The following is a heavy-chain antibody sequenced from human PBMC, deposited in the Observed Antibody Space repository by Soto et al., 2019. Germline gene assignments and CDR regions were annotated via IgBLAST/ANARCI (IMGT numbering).Heavy chain of an antibody. Sequence: GGALRVSCAASGFTFTRYSMNWVRQAPGKGLEWVSSISSTTNYIYYGDSMKGRFTISRDNAKNSLYLEMNSLRAEDTAVYYCARESQDLTSNFDYWGQGTLVTVSS. V-gene: IGHV3-21*06. CDR2: ISSTTNYI. CDR3: ARESQDLTSNFDY. CDR1: GFTFTRYS. J-gene: IGHJ4*02.